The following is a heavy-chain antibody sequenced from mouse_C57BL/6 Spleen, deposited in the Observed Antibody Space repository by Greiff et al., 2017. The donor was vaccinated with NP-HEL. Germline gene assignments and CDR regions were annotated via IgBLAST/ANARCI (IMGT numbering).Heavy chain of an antibody. V-gene: IGHV1-39*01. CDR2: INPNYGTT. Sequence: VQLQQSGPELVKPGAPVKISCKASGYSFTDYNMNWVKQSNGKSLEWIGVINPNYGTTSYNQKFKGKATLTVDQSSSTAYMQLNSLTSEDSAVYYGAKSVHGNYDYAMDYWGQGTSVTVSS. J-gene: IGHJ4*01. CDR3: AKSVHGNYDYAMDY. D-gene: IGHD2-1*01. CDR1: GYSFTDYN.